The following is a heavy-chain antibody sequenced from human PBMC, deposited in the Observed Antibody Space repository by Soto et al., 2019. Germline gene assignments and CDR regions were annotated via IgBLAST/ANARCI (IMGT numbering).Heavy chain of an antibody. J-gene: IGHJ6*02. CDR2: IIPIFGTA. Sequence: QVQLVQSGAEVKKPGSSVKVSCKASGGTFSSYAISWVRQAPGQGLEWMGGIIPIFGTANYAQKFQGRVTITADKSTSTAYMELRSLRSEDTAVYYSARRGREVTYNYYYYGMDVWGQGTTVTVSS. CDR1: GGTFSSYA. CDR3: ARRGREVTYNYYYYGMDV. V-gene: IGHV1-69*06. D-gene: IGHD4-4*01.